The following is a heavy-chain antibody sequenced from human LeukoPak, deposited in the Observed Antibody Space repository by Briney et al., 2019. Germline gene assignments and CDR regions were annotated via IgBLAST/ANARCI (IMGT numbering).Heavy chain of an antibody. CDR2: LSGSGITT. Sequence: GGSLSLSCAASGFTFSNSAMSWVRQAPGKGLEWVSTLSGSGITTYYADSVKGRFTISRDNSKNTLYLQMNSLRAEDTAVYYCAKGIYSSGWSYFDYWGHGTLVTVSS. V-gene: IGHV3-23*01. D-gene: IGHD6-19*01. CDR1: GFTFSNSA. CDR3: AKGIYSSGWSYFDY. J-gene: IGHJ4*01.